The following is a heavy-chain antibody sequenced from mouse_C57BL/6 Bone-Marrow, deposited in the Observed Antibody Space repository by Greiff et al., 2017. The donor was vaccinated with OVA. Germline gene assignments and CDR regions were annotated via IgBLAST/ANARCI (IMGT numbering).Heavy chain of an antibody. J-gene: IGHJ3*01. V-gene: IGHV5-12*01. Sequence: EVQGVESGGGLVQPGGSLKLSCAASGFTFSDYYMYWVRQTPEKRLEWVAYISNGGGSTYYPDTVKGRFTISRDNAKNTLYLQMSRLKSADTAMYYCASEGAWFAYWGQGTLVTVSA. CDR2: ISNGGGST. CDR1: GFTFSDYY. CDR3: ASEGAWFAY.